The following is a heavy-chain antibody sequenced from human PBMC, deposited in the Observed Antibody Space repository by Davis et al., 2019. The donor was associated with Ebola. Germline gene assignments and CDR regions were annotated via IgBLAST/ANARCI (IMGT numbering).Heavy chain of an antibody. CDR1: GYTFTNYD. CDR3: ARGRYSSSSGGWFDP. Sequence: AASVKVSCKASGYTFTNYDLNWVRQATGQGLEWMGWMNPNSGNTGYAQKFQGRVTMTRNTSISTAYMELSSLRSEDTAVYYCARGRYSSSSGGWFDPWGQGTLVTVSS. D-gene: IGHD6-6*01. V-gene: IGHV1-8*01. CDR2: MNPNSGNT. J-gene: IGHJ5*02.